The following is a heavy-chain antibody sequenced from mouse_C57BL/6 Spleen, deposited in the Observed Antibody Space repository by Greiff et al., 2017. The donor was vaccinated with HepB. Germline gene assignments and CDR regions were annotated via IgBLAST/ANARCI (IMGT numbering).Heavy chain of an antibody. Sequence: VQLQQSGAELVKPGASVKLSCMASGYTFTEYTIHWVKQRSGQGLEWFEWFYPGSGSIKYNEKFKDKDTLTADKSSSTVYMELSRLTSEDSAVYFCARHEEVGRTWFACWGQGTQVTVSA. D-gene: IGHD4-1*01. CDR1: GYTFTEYT. CDR3: ARHEEVGRTWFAC. CDR2: FYPGSGSI. V-gene: IGHV1-62-2*01. J-gene: IGHJ3*01.